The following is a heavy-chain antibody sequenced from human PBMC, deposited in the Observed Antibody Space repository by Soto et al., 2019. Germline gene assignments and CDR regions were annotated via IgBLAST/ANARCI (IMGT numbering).Heavy chain of an antibody. D-gene: IGHD1-26*01. J-gene: IGHJ4*02. Sequence: PGGSLRLSCAASGFTFSSYGMHWVRQAPGKGLEWVAVISYDGSNKYYADSVKGRFTISRDNSKNTLYLQMNSLRAEDSAVYYCAKGGIVGGTIGSFDYWGQGT. V-gene: IGHV3-30*18. CDR2: ISYDGSNK. CDR1: GFTFSSYG. CDR3: AKGGIVGGTIGSFDY.